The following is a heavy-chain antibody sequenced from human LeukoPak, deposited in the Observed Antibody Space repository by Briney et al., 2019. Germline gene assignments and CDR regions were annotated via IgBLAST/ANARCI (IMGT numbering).Heavy chain of an antibody. V-gene: IGHV1-18*04. CDR2: ISAYNGNT. CDR1: GYTFSSYG. Sequence: ASVKVSCKASGYTFSSYGISGVRQAPGQGLEGMGWISAYNGNTNYTQKLKGRVSMTPRTSTRPAYMELRSLRSDDTAVYYCARDPSYYSGSGSYYNFDYWGQGTLVTVSS. D-gene: IGHD3-10*01. CDR3: ARDPSYYSGSGSYYNFDY. J-gene: IGHJ4*02.